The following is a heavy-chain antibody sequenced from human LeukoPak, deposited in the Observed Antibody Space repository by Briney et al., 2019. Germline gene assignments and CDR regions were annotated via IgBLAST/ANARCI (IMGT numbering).Heavy chain of an antibody. D-gene: IGHD1-26*01. J-gene: IGHJ4*02. Sequence: SVTLSLTCTVSGGSISSYYWGWIRQPPGKGLEWIGYIYYSGSTNYNACLKSRVTISVDTSKNQFSLKLSSVTAADTAVYYWARERSGSYPPYYFDYWGQGALVTVSS. CDR3: ARERSGSYPPYYFDY. CDR1: GGSISSYY. CDR2: IYYSGST. V-gene: IGHV4-59*01.